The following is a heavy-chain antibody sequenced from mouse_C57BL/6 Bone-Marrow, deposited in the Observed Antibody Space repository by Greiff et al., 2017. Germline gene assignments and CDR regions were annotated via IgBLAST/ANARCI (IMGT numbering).Heavy chain of an antibody. V-gene: IGHV5-12*01. CDR1: GFTFSDYY. Sequence: EVQGVESGGGLVQPGGSLKLSCAASGFTFSDYYMYWVRQTPEKRLEWVAYISNGGGSTYYPDTVKGRFTISRDNAKNTLYLQMSRLKSEDTAMYYCARQTPFYYGYDCYAMDYWGQGTSVTVSS. CDR2: ISNGGGST. J-gene: IGHJ4*01. CDR3: ARQTPFYYGYDCYAMDY. D-gene: IGHD2-2*01.